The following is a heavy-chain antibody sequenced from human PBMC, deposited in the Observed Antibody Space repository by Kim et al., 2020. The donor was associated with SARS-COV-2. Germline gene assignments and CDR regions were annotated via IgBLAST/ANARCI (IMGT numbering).Heavy chain of an antibody. CDR3: ARSPGWFGESSYFNL. CDR2: IFYNGDT. J-gene: IGHJ2*01. CDR1: GGSISHFY. Sequence: SETLSLTCSLSGGSISHFYWAWIRQPPGKGPEWIGYIFYNGDTKYNPSLQSRVTMSVDMSLDQFSLRLNSVTAADTAVYYCARSPGWFGESSYFNLWGRGTLVTVSS. V-gene: IGHV4-59*13. D-gene: IGHD3-10*01.